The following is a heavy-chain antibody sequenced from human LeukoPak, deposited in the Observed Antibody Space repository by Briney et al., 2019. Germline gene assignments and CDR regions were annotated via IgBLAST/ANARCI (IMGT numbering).Heavy chain of an antibody. J-gene: IGHJ6*03. CDR3: APWSNSSSSLGYYYYMDV. CDR2: INPSGGGT. Sequence: ASVKVSCKASGYTFTSDYMHWVRQAPGQGLEGMGIINPSGGGTSYAQKFQGRVTMTRDTSTSTVYMELSSLRSDDTAVYYCAPWSNSSSSLGYYYYMDVWGKGTTVTVSS. CDR1: GYTFTSDY. D-gene: IGHD6-6*01. V-gene: IGHV1-46*01.